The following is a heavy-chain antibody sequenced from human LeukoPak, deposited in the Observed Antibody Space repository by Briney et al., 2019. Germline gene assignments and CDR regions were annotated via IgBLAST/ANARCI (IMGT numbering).Heavy chain of an antibody. CDR3: ARRAVAGEFGLIDY. D-gene: IGHD6-19*01. J-gene: IGHJ4*02. Sequence: GGSLRLSCAASGFTFDDYGMSWVRQAPGKGLEWVSGINWNGGSTGYADSVKGRFTISRDNAKNSLYLQMNSLRAEDKALYYCARRAVAGEFGLIDYWGQGTLVTVSS. CDR2: INWNGGST. V-gene: IGHV3-20*04. CDR1: GFTFDDYG.